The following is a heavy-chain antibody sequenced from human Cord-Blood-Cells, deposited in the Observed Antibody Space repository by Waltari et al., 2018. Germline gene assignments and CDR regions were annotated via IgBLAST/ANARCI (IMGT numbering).Heavy chain of an antibody. V-gene: IGHV4-39*01. CDR1: GGSISSSRYY. CDR2: IYYSGST. D-gene: IGHD2-8*01. Sequence: QLQLQESGPGLVKPSETLSLTCTVSGGSISSSRYYWGWLRQPPGQGLEWIGSIYYSGSTYYNPSLKSRVTISVDTSKNQFSLKLSSVTAADTAVYYCARHVIFNCTNGVCYTGYFDYWGQGTLVTVSS. J-gene: IGHJ4*02. CDR3: ARHVIFNCTNGVCYTGYFDY.